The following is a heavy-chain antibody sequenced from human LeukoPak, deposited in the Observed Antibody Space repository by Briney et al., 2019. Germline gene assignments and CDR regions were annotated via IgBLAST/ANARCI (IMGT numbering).Heavy chain of an antibody. V-gene: IGHV4-59*01. CDR2: IYYSGST. Sequence: SETLSLTCAVYGGSFSGYYWSWIRQPPGKGLEWIGYIYYSGSTNYNPSLKSRVTISVDTSKNQFSLKLSSVTAADTAVYYCARARLVGATGWFDPWGQGTLVTVSS. CDR3: ARARLVGATGWFDP. D-gene: IGHD1-26*01. CDR1: GGSFSGYY. J-gene: IGHJ5*02.